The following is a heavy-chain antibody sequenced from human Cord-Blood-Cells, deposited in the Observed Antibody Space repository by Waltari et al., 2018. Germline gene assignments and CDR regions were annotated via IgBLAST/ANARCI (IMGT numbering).Heavy chain of an antibody. D-gene: IGHD6-13*01. CDR2: IYHSGST. J-gene: IGHJ3*02. Sequence: QVQLQESGPGLVKPSETLSLTCAVSGYSISSGYYWGWIRQPPGKGLEWIGSIYHSGSTYYNPARKRRVNISVDTSKNQFSLKLSSVTAADTAVYYCARDFTKYSSSWYDAFDIWGQGTMVTVSS. CDR3: ARDFTKYSSSWYDAFDI. CDR1: GYSISSGYY. V-gene: IGHV4-38-2*02.